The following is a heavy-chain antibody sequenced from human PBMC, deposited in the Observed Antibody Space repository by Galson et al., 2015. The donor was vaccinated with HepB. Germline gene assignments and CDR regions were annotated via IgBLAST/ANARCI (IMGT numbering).Heavy chain of an antibody. CDR3: ARPLTRDGCNWFDP. V-gene: IGHV3-48*02. D-gene: IGHD5-24*01. CDR1: GFTFSSYS. J-gene: IGHJ5*02. Sequence: SLRLSCAASGFTFSSYSMNWVRQAPGKGLEWVSYISSSSSTIYYADSVKGRFTISRDNAKNSLYLQMNSLRDEDTAVYYCARPLTRDGCNWFDPWGQGTLVTVSS. CDR2: ISSSSSTI.